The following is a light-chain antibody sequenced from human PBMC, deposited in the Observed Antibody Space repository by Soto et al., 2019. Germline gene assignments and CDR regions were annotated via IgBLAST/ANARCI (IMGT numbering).Light chain of an antibody. J-gene: IGLJ3*02. Sequence: QSVLTQPPSASGTPGQRLTISCSGSSSNIGDNTVHWYQQFPGAATKLLIYISSQRPSGVPDRFSGSKSGSSASLAITGLRSEDEADYYCAAWDDNLNGWVFGGGTKVTVL. V-gene: IGLV1-44*01. CDR1: SSNIGDNT. CDR2: ISS. CDR3: AAWDDNLNGWV.